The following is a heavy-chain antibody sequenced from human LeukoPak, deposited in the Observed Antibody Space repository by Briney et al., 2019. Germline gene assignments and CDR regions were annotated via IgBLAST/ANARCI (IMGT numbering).Heavy chain of an antibody. CDR1: NYPLNTHG. D-gene: IGHD3-9*01. Sequence: GASVTVSCKASNYPLNTHGMNWVRQAPGQGLKWMGWIGAFDGDTKSEQKFQGRLTMATDTSTNTAYKDLRTLTSDDTAVYYCARDKRVLPPGLTTIYTGWWFDPWGQGTLVTVTS. V-gene: IGHV1-18*01. CDR3: ARDKRVLPPGLTTIYTGWWFDP. CDR2: IGAFDGDT. J-gene: IGHJ5*02.